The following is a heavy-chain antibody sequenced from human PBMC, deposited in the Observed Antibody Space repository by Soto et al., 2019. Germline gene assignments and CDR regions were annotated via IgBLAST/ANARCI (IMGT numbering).Heavy chain of an antibody. CDR2: IAYDGSNR. D-gene: IGHD1-1*01. CDR1: GFSISRSA. CDR3: ARDLQAGTDNVNWFAP. J-gene: IGHJ5*02. V-gene: IGHV3-30*04. Sequence: QVQLVESGGGVVQPGRSLRLSCAASGFSISRSAMHWVRQAPGKGLEWVAVIAYDGSNRWYADSAKGRFTISRDNSKNTVYLQMSSLRGEDTAVYYCARDLQAGTDNVNWFAPWGQGTRVTVSS.